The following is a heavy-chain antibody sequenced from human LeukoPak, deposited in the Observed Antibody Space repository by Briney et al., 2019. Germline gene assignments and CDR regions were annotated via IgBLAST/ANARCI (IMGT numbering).Heavy chain of an antibody. CDR3: ARVRRIAARNFDY. D-gene: IGHD6-6*01. CDR1: GYTLTSYD. Sequence: GASVKVSCKASGYTLTSYDINWVRQATGQGLEWMGWMNPNSGNTGYAQKFQGRVTMTRNTSISTAYMELSSLRFEDTAVYYCARVRRIAARNFDYWGQGTLVTVSS. CDR2: MNPNSGNT. V-gene: IGHV1-8*01. J-gene: IGHJ4*02.